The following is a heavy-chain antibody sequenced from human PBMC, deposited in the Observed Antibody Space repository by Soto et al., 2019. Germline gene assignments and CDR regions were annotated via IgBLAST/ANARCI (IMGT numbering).Heavy chain of an antibody. J-gene: IGHJ3*01. Sequence: PGESVKISHQCSGYRFTNYFIVLVRQMPGKGLEWMGIIYPGDSHAIYSPSFQGQVTMSADKSISTAYLQWSSLKASDTAMYYCARPYSGGPNGAFDVWGQGTMVPVS. V-gene: IGHV5-51*01. D-gene: IGHD1-26*01. CDR2: IYPGDSHA. CDR3: ARPYSGGPNGAFDV. CDR1: GYRFTNYF.